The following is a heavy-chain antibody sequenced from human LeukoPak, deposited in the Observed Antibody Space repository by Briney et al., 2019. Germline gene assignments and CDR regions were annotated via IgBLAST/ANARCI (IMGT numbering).Heavy chain of an antibody. V-gene: IGHV4-39*07. CDR3: ARVQQQLGYFDY. J-gene: IGHJ4*02. Sequence: SETLSPTCTVSGGSISSSSYYWGWIRQPPGKGLEWIGSIHYSGSTYYNPSLKSRVTISVDTSKNQFSLKLSSVTAADTAVYYCARVQQQLGYFDYWGQGTLVTVSS. CDR1: GGSISSSSYY. CDR2: IHYSGST. D-gene: IGHD6-13*01.